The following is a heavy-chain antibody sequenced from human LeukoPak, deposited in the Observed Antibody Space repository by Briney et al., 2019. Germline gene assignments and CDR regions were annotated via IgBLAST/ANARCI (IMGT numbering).Heavy chain of an antibody. CDR1: GFSFSDYS. D-gene: IGHD4-11*01. CDR2: ISSDSIHI. CDR3: AKVFSSGQKRMTTRAFDI. V-gene: IGHV3-21*01. J-gene: IGHJ3*02. Sequence: GGSLRLSCAASGFSFSDYSMNWVRQAPGKGLEWVSYISSDSIHIHYGDSVKGRFTISRDNSKNTLYLQMNSLRAEDTAVYYCAKVFSSGQKRMTTRAFDIWGQGTMVTVSS.